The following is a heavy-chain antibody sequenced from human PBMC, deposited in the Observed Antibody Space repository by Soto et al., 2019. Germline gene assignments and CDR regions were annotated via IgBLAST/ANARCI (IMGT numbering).Heavy chain of an antibody. V-gene: IGHV4-39*07. CDR2: IYYSGST. D-gene: IGHD3-9*01. Sequence: SETLSLTCTVSGGSISSSSYYWGWIRQPPGKGLEWIGNIYYSGSTNYNPSLKSRVTISVDTSKNQFSLKLSSVTAADTAVYYCARGYYDILTGYYGNWFDPWGQGTLVTVSS. CDR3: ARGYYDILTGYYGNWFDP. J-gene: IGHJ5*02. CDR1: GGSISSSSYY.